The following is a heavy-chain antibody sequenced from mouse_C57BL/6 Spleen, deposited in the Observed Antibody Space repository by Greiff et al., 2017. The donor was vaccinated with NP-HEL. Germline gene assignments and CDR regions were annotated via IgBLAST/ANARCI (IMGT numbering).Heavy chain of an antibody. CDR3: TRGRSSYRTMDY. Sequence: EVKLMESGEGLVKPGGSLKLSCAASGFTFCSYAMSCVRQTPEKRLEWVAYISSGCDYIYYADTVKGRFTISRDNARNTLYLQMSSLKSEDTAMYYCTRGRSSYRTMDYWGQGTSVTVSS. D-gene: IGHD1-1*01. CDR1: GFTFCSYA. J-gene: IGHJ4*01. V-gene: IGHV5-9-1*02. CDR2: ISSGCDYI.